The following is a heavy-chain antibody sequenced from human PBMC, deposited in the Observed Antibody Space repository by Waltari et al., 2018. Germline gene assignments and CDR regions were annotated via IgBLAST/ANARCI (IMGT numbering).Heavy chain of an antibody. CDR2: TYYSGST. J-gene: IGHJ6*03. Sequence: QVQLQESGPGLVKPSETLSLTCTVSGGSINSHYWSWIRQPPGKGLEWIASTYYSGSTNSSPSLRSRVTMSEDTSKNQISLKLSSVTAADTAVYYCARGNWNDVDYYYYYMDVWGKGTTVIVSS. V-gene: IGHV4-59*11. CDR1: GGSINSHY. D-gene: IGHD1-1*01. CDR3: ARGNWNDVDYYYYYMDV.